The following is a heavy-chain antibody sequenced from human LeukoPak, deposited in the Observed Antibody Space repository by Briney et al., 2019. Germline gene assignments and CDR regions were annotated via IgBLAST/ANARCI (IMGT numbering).Heavy chain of an antibody. D-gene: IGHD5-24*01. Sequence: ASVKVSCKASVYTFTGYYMHWVRQAPRQGLEWMGWINPNSGGTNYAQKFQGRVTMTRDTPISTAYMELSRLRSDDTAVYYCARVVWHGYNSCFDYWGQGTLVTVSS. CDR2: INPNSGGT. J-gene: IGHJ4*02. CDR3: ARVVWHGYNSCFDY. V-gene: IGHV1-2*02. CDR1: VYTFTGYY.